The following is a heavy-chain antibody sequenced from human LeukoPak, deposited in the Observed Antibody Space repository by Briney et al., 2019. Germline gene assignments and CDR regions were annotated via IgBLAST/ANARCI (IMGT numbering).Heavy chain of an antibody. D-gene: IGHD5-18*01. Sequence: GESLQISFKGSGDGFTTFWIGWVRPLPGKGLEWMGIIYPGDSDTRYSPSFQGQVTISADKSISTAYLQWSSLKASDTAMYYCARQGYTYGYDYWGQGTLVTVSS. J-gene: IGHJ4*02. CDR1: GDGFTTFW. V-gene: IGHV5-51*01. CDR2: IYPGDSDT. CDR3: ARQGYTYGYDY.